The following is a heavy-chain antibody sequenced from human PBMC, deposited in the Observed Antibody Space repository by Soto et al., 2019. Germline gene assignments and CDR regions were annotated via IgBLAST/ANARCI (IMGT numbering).Heavy chain of an antibody. J-gene: IGHJ4*02. V-gene: IGHV3-15*01. Sequence: DVQLVESGGGLGMPGGSLRLSCLVSGITFKDAWMSWVRQAPGKGLDWVARIKSYGSGGTTDYTQAVKGRFTISRDDSQSTVHLKMNSLRNEDTAVYLCVWNTRAEVLGRWGQGTLVTVSS. CDR3: VWNTRAEVLGR. CDR2: IKSYGSGGTT. CDR1: GITFKDAW. D-gene: IGHD1-1*01.